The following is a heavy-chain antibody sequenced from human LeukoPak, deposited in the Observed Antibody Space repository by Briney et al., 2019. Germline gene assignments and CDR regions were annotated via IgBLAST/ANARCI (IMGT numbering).Heavy chain of an antibody. V-gene: IGHV4-38-2*02. J-gene: IGHJ5*02. D-gene: IGHD2-2*03. Sequence: SETLSLTCTVSGYSISSGYYWGWIRQPPGEGLEWIGSIYHSGSTYYNPSLKSRVTISVDTSKNQFSLKLSSVTAADTAVYYCARLDIGNWFDPWGQGTLVTVSS. CDR1: GYSISSGYY. CDR2: IYHSGST. CDR3: ARLDIGNWFDP.